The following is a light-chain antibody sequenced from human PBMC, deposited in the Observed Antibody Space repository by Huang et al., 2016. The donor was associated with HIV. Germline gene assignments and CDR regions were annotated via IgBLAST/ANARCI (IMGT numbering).Light chain of an antibody. CDR2: DAS. CDR1: KSISNF. Sequence: EIVLTQSPATLSLSPGEGGTLSCRASKSISNFLALFQQKPGQAPRLLITDASNRATGIPARFSGSGSEADFTLTISRLEPEDFAVYYCQQRSNWPLTFGGGTKVEIK. J-gene: IGKJ4*01. CDR3: QQRSNWPLT. V-gene: IGKV3-11*01.